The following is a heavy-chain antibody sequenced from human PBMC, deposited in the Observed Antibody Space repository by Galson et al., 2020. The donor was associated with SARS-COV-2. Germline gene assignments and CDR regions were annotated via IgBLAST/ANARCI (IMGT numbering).Heavy chain of an antibody. D-gene: IGHD3-10*01. CDR3: ARRLGSGSFDY. CDR1: GVSISSSSPY. Sequence: SETLSLTCTVSGVSISSSSPYWGWIRQPPGKGLVWIGYIFYTGSPSYNPSLQSRLTISVDTSKNQFSLELSSVTASDAAVYYCARRLGSGSFDYWGRGTLATVSS. CDR2: IFYTGSP. V-gene: IGHV4-39*01. J-gene: IGHJ4*02.